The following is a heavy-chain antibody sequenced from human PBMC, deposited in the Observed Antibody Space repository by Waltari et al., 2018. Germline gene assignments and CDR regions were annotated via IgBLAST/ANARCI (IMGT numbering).Heavy chain of an antibody. Sequence: EVQLVESGGCLVQPGASLRLSCAASGFNFSSYAMRWVRQAPGKGLEWVSAISGSGGSTYYADSVKGRFTISRDNSKNTLYLQMNSLRAEDTAVYYCAKTSGGDYYYYYYMDVWGKGTTVTVSS. CDR1: GFNFSSYA. V-gene: IGHV3-23*04. CDR3: AKTSGGDYYYYYYMDV. D-gene: IGHD3-10*01. CDR2: ISGSGGST. J-gene: IGHJ6*03.